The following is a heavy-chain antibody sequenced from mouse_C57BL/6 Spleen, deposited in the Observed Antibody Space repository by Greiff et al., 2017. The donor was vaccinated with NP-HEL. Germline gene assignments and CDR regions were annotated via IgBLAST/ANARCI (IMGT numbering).Heavy chain of an antibody. J-gene: IGHJ4*01. D-gene: IGHD2-1*01. Sequence: VQLKESGPELVKPGASVKISCKASGYSFTGYYMNWVKQSPEKSLEWIGEINPSTGGTTYNQKFKAKATLTVDKSSSTAYMQLKSLTSEDSAVYYCARLVGDYGNYPYYYAMDYWGQGTSVTVSS. V-gene: IGHV1-42*01. CDR1: GYSFTGYY. CDR2: INPSTGGT. CDR3: ARLVGDYGNYPYYYAMDY.